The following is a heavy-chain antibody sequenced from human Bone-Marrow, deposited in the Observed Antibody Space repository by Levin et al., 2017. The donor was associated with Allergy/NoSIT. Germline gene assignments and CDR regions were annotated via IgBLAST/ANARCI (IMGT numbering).Heavy chain of an antibody. CDR2: IYYSGTS. CDR1: GGSISSRSYY. V-gene: IGHV4-39*01. D-gene: IGHD2-21*01. Sequence: SETLSLTCNVSGGSISSRSYYWGWIRQPPGKGLEWIGSIYYSGTSYFKPSLKSRLTMSVDTSKNQFSLRLSSVSAADTAVYYCARHKGLVTNIVVVFDAYDIWGQGTMVTVSS. CDR3: ARHKGLVTNIVVVFDAYDI. J-gene: IGHJ3*02.